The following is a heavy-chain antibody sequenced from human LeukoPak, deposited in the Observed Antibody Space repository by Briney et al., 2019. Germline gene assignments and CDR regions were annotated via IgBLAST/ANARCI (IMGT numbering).Heavy chain of an antibody. CDR1: GFPFSSYG. V-gene: IGHV3-30*03. Sequence: GRSLRLSCAASGFPFSSYGMHWVRQAPGKGLEWVAVISYDGSNKYYADSVKGRFTISRDNSKNTLYLQMNSLRAEDTAVYYCATRGYSYGPVDYWGQGTLVTVSS. J-gene: IGHJ4*02. D-gene: IGHD5-18*01. CDR2: ISYDGSNK. CDR3: ATRGYSYGPVDY.